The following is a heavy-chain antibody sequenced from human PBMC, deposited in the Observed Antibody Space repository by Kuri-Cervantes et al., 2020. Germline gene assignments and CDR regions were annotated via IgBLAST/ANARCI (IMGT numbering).Heavy chain of an antibody. CDR3: AKVNGSGSYLYWYFDL. J-gene: IGHJ2*01. V-gene: IGHV3-9*02. D-gene: IGHD3-10*01. CDR2: ISWNSGSI. Sequence: LSLTCAASGFTSSDYHMHWVRQAPGKGLEWVSGISWNSGSIGYADSVKGRFTISRDNAKNSLYLQMNSLRAEDTALYYCAKVNGSGSYLYWYFDLWGRGTLVTVSS. CDR1: GFTSSDYH.